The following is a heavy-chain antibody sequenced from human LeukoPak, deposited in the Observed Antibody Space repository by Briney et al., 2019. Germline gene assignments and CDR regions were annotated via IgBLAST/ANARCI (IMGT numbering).Heavy chain of an antibody. J-gene: IGHJ4*02. Sequence: SETLSLTCTVSWGSMSSIRYFWSWLRQPAGKGLEGIGRIYFSGSTHHNPSLKRRVSMSVDMSKNQFALRLSSVTAADTAVYYCARDGGVFDSGSYLYYWGQGALVTASS. D-gene: IGHD3-10*01. CDR1: WGSMSSIRYF. CDR2: IYFSGST. V-gene: IGHV4-61*02. CDR3: ARDGGVFDSGSYLYY.